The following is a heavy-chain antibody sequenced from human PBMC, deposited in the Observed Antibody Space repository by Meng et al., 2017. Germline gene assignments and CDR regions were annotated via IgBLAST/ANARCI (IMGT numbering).Heavy chain of an antibody. CDR2: MNPNSGNT. J-gene: IGHJ6*02. V-gene: IGHV1-8*03. Sequence: ASVKVSCKASGYTFTSYDINWVRQATGQGLEWMGWMNPNSGNTGYAQKFQGRVTITRNTSISTAYMELSSLRSEDTAVYYCARGPRSVDGIAHYYYGMDVWGQGPTVTVSS. CDR1: GYTFTSYD. CDR3: ARGPRSVDGIAHYYYGMDV. D-gene: IGHD6-19*01.